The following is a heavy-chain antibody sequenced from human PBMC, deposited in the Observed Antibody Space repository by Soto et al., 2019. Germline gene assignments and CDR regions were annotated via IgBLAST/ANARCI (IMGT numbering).Heavy chain of an antibody. D-gene: IGHD6-19*01. V-gene: IGHV1-8*01. CDR2: MNPNSGNT. J-gene: IGHJ4*02. CDR3: AREYSSGWSKD. Sequence: QVQLVQSGAEVKKPGASVKVSCKASGYTFTSYDSNWGRQATGQGLEWMGWMNPNSGNTGYAQKFQGRVTMNRNTCMSTAYMELSSLRSGDTAGYYWAREYSSGWSKDWGQGTLVTVSS. CDR1: GYTFTSYD.